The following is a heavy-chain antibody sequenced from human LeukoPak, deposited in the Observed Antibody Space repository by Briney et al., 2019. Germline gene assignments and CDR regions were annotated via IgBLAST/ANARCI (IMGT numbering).Heavy chain of an antibody. Sequence: GGSLRLSCAASGFTFSSYSMNWVRQAPGKGLEWVSSISSSSSYIYYADSVKGRFTISRDNAKNSLYLQMNSLRAEDTAVYYCARDKRAARPYYYYYMDVWGKGTTVTVSS. CDR1: GFTFSSYS. CDR3: ARDKRAARPYYYYYMDV. J-gene: IGHJ6*03. V-gene: IGHV3-21*01. D-gene: IGHD6-6*01. CDR2: ISSSSSYI.